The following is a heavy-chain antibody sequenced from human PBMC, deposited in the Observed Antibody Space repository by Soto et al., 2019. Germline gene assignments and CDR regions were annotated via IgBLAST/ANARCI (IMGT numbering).Heavy chain of an antibody. CDR1: GFTFCNAG. CDR3: TTSILTGYFRWSIFDY. J-gene: IGHJ4*02. CDR2: IKSKTDGGTT. Sequence: GGSLRLSCAASGFTFCNAGMNWVRQAPGKGLEWVARIKSKTDGGTTDYAAPVKGRFTISRDDSKNTLFLQVNSLKTEDTAVYYCTTSILTGYFRWSIFDYWGQGNLVTVSS. V-gene: IGHV3-15*07. D-gene: IGHD3-9*01.